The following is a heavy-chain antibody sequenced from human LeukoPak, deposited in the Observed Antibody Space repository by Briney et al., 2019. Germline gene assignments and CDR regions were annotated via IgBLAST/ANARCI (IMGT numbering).Heavy chain of an antibody. CDR3: ARYRYSELGGSYMNY. J-gene: IGHJ4*02. D-gene: IGHD1-26*01. V-gene: IGHV1-69*13. CDR1: GGTFSSYA. CDR2: IIPIFGTA. Sequence: SVKVSCKASGGTFSSYAISWVRQAPGQGLEWMGGIIPIFGTANYAQKFQGRVTITADESTSTAYMELSSLRSEDTAVYYCARYRYSELGGSYMNYWGQGTLVTASS.